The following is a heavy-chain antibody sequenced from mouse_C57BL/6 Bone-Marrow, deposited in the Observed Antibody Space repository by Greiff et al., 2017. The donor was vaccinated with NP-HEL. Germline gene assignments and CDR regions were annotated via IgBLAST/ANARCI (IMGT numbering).Heavy chain of an antibody. Sequence: QVQLQQSGAELVRPGASVTLSCKASGYTFTDYEMHWVKQTPVHGLEWIGAIDPETGGTAYYQKFKGKAILTADKSSSTAYMELRSLTSEDSAVYYCTRSTMITQLGRYYFDYWGQGTTLTVSS. J-gene: IGHJ2*01. V-gene: IGHV1-15*01. CDR2: IDPETGGT. CDR3: TRSTMITQLGRYYFDY. CDR1: GYTFTDYE. D-gene: IGHD2-4*01.